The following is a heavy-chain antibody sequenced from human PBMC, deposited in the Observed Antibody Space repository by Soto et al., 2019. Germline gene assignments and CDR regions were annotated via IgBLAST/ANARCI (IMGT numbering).Heavy chain of an antibody. V-gene: IGHV4-31*03. CDR1: CGSIISGGYY. J-gene: IGHJ5*02. D-gene: IGHD2-2*01. CDR3: ARARSSWDQLSPSGHWFDP. CDR2: IYYSGST. Sequence: SETLSLTCTFSCGSIISGGYYWSWIRQHPGKGLEWIGYIYYSGSTYYNPSLKSRVTISVDTSKNQFSLKLSSVTAADTAVYYCARARSSWDQLSPSGHWFDPWGQGTLVTVSS.